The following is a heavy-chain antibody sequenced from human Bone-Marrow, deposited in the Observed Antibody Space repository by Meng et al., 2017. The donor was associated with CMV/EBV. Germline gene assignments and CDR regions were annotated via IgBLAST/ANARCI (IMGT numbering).Heavy chain of an antibody. CDR2: IRSKAYGGIT. CDR1: GFTFGDYA. CDR3: ARDQILFGVAHYYYYYGMDV. D-gene: IGHD3-3*01. V-gene: IGHV3-49*04. Sequence: GGSLRLSGTASGFTFGDYAMSWVRQAPGKGLEWVGFIRSKAYGGITEYAASVKGRFTISRDNAKNSLYLQMNSLRAEDTAVYYCARDQILFGVAHYYYYYGMDVWGQGTTVTVSS. J-gene: IGHJ6*02.